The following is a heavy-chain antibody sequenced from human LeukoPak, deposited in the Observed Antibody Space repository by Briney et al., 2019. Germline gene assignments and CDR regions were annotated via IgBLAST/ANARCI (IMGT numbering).Heavy chain of an antibody. V-gene: IGHV4-38-2*02. CDR3: AKNLTRRAFDV. CDR2: IYHSGST. CDR1: GDSISSHNY. J-gene: IGHJ3*01. D-gene: IGHD1-7*01. Sequence: SETLSLTCTVSGDSISSHNYWAWIRQPPGKGLELIGTIYHSGSTYYNPSLKSRVTLSVDKSKNQFSLNLISVTDADTAMYYCAKNLTRRAFDVWGQGTMVSVSS.